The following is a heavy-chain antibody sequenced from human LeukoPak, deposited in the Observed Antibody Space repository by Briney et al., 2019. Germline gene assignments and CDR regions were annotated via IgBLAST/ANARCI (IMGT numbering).Heavy chain of an antibody. CDR3: ARLYYYYGMDV. V-gene: IGHV4-61*01. J-gene: IGHJ6*02. CDR2: IYYSGST. D-gene: IGHD2-8*01. CDR1: GGSVSSGSYY. Sequence: PSETLSLTCTVSGGSVSSGSYYWSWIRQPPGKGLEWIGYIYYSGSTNYNPSLKSRGTISVDTSKNQFSLKLSSVTAADTAVYYCARLYYYYGMDVWGQGTTVTVSS.